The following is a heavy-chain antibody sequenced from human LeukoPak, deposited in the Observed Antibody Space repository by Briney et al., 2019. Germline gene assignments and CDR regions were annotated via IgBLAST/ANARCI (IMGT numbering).Heavy chain of an antibody. CDR1: GFTVSSNY. Sequence: GGSLRLSCAASGFTVSSNYMSWVRQAPGKGLEWVSVIYSGGSTYYADSVKGRFTISRDNSKNTLYLQMNSLRAEDTAVYYCARDIIAAGPPGYFDLWGRGTLVTVSS. V-gene: IGHV3-66*01. J-gene: IGHJ2*01. CDR2: IYSGGST. D-gene: IGHD6-6*01. CDR3: ARDIIAAGPPGYFDL.